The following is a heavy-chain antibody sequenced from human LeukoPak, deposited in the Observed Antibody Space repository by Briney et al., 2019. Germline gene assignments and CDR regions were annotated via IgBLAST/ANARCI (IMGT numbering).Heavy chain of an antibody. V-gene: IGHV5-51*01. J-gene: IGHJ3*02. CDR3: ARVRIPSRPQVEHAFDI. CDR2: IYPGDSDT. CDR1: GYSFTSYW. Sequence: GESLKISCKGSGYSFTSYWIGWVRQMPGKGLEWMGIIYPGDSDTRYSPSFQGQVTISADKSISTAYLQWSSLKASDTAMYYCARVRIPSRPQVEHAFDIWGQGTMVTVSS. D-gene: IGHD2-2*01.